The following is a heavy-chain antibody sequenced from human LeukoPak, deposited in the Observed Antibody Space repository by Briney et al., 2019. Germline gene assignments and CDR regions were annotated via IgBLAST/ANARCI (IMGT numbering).Heavy chain of an antibody. CDR1: GGSISSSSYY. CDR3: ARHRSGSPLTPYYYYGMDV. Sequence: SDTLSLTCTVSGGSISSSSYYWGWIRQPPGKGLLWIGCIYYSGSTYYNPSLKSRVTISVDTSKNQFSLKLSSVTAADTAVYYCARHRSGSPLTPYYYYGMDVWGQGTTVTVSS. J-gene: IGHJ6*02. V-gene: IGHV4-39*01. D-gene: IGHD3-3*01. CDR2: IYYSGST.